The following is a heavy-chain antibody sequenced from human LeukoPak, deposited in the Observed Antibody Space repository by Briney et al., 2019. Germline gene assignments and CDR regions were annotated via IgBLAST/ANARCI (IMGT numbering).Heavy chain of an antibody. J-gene: IGHJ5*02. CDR3: ARRQLPERYNWFDP. D-gene: IGHD2-2*01. Sequence: GGSLRLSCAASGFTFSDHYMDWVRQAPGKGLEWVGRTRNKANSYTTEYAASVKGRFTISRDDSKNSLYLQMNSLKTEDTAVYYCARRQLPERYNWFDPWGQGTLVTVSS. V-gene: IGHV3-72*01. CDR1: GFTFSDHY. CDR2: TRNKANSYTT.